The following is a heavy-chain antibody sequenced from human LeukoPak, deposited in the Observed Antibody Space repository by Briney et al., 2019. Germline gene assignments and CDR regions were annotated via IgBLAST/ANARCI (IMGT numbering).Heavy chain of an antibody. CDR2: IYYSGST. V-gene: IGHV4-59*01. D-gene: IGHD3-10*01. CDR3: ARRSTMVRGVINGYFDY. Sequence: SETLSLTCTVSGGSISSYYWSWIRQPPGKGLEWIGYIYYSGSTNYNPFLKSRVTISVDTSKNQFSLKLTFVTAADTALYYCARRSTMVRGVINGYFDYWGQGTLVTVSS. CDR1: GGSISSYY. J-gene: IGHJ4*02.